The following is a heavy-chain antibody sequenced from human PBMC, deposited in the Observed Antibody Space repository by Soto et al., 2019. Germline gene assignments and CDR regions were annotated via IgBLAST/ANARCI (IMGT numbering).Heavy chain of an antibody. D-gene: IGHD3-9*01. CDR1: GGSFSCYY. Sequence: SETLSLTCAVYGGSFSCYYWSWIRQPPGKGLEWIGEINHSGSTNYNPSLKSRVTISVDTSKNQFSLKLSSVTAADTAVYYCARGTLVGDILTGYRTTFDPWGQGTLVTVSS. J-gene: IGHJ5*02. V-gene: IGHV4-34*01. CDR3: ARGTLVGDILTGYRTTFDP. CDR2: INHSGST.